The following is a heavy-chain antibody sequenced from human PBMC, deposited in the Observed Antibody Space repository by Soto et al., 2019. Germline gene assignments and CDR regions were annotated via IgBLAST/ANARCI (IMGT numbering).Heavy chain of an antibody. CDR2: IYYSGST. J-gene: IGHJ6*02. CDR3: ARGSPLLWFGELMPAHYGMDV. V-gene: IGHV4-30-4*01. D-gene: IGHD3-10*01. Sequence: SETLSLTCPVSGGSIISGDYYWSWIRQPPGKGLEWIGYIYYSGSTYYNPSLKSRVTISVDTSKNQFSLKLSSVTAADTAVYYCARGSPLLWFGELMPAHYGMDVWGQGTTVTVSS. CDR1: GGSIISGDYY.